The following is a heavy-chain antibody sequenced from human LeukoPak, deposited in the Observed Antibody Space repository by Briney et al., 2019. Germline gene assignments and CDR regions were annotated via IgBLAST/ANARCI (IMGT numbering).Heavy chain of an antibody. Sequence: GRSLRLSCAASGFTFSSYGMHWVRQAPGKGLEWVAVISYDGSNKYYADSVKGRFTISRDNSKNTLYLQMNSLRAEDTAVYYCAKDTPRSLGTLDYWGQGTLVTVSS. CDR3: AKDTPRSLGTLDY. D-gene: IGHD7-27*01. J-gene: IGHJ4*02. V-gene: IGHV3-30*18. CDR1: GFTFSSYG. CDR2: ISYDGSNK.